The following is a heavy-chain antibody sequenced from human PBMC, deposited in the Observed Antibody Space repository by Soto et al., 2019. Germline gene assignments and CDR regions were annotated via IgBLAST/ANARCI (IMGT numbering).Heavy chain of an antibody. CDR1: GFTFSSYD. V-gene: IGHV3-13*01. D-gene: IGHD5-18*01. J-gene: IGHJ4*02. CDR3: ARGYSYVDY. CDR2: IGTAGDT. Sequence: GGSLRLSCAASGFTFSSYDMHWVRQATGKGLEWVSAIGTAGDTYYPDSVKGRFTISRDNAKNSLYLQMNSLRDEDTAVYYCARGYSYVDYWGQGTLVTVSS.